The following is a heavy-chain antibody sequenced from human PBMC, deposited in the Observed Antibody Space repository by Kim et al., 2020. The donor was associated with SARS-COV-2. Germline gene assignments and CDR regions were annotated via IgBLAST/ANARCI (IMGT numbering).Heavy chain of an antibody. CDR2: IYYSGST. Sequence: SETLSLTCTVSGGSVSSGSYYWSWIRQPPGKGLEWIGYIYYSGSTNYNPSLKSRVTISVDTSKNQFSLKLSSVTAADTAVYYCARDPPGGLGGWSWELPRWGQGTLVTVSS. CDR1: GGSVSSGSYY. D-gene: IGHD1-26*01. V-gene: IGHV4-61*01. CDR3: ARDPPGGLGGWSWELPR. J-gene: IGHJ4*02.